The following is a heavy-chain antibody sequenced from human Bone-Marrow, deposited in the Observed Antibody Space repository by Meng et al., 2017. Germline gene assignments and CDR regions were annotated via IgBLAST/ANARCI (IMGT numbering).Heavy chain of an antibody. Sequence: GGSLRLSCAASGFTFSSYWMSWVRQAPGKGLEWVANIKQDGSVKYSVDSLKDRFTISRDNAENSLYLQMKSLRAEDTAVYYCATYYPSWMVSTRGGYFDYWGQGTLVTVSS. CDR2: IKQDGSVK. J-gene: IGHJ4*02. V-gene: IGHV3-7*01. CDR1: GFTFSSYW. CDR3: ATYYPSWMVSTRGGYFDY. D-gene: IGHD5/OR15-5a*01.